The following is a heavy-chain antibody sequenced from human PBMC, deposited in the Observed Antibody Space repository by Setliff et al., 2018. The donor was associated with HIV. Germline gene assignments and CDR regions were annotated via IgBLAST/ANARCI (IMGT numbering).Heavy chain of an antibody. CDR3: ARAGDYGGNSFAFDI. J-gene: IGHJ3*02. D-gene: IGHD4-17*01. Sequence: ASVKVSCKASGYTFTDYYMHWVQQAPGKGLEWMGRVDPEDGETIYAEKFQGRVTITADTSTDTAYMELSSLRSEGTAVYYCARAGDYGGNSFAFDIWGQGTMVT. V-gene: IGHV1-69-2*01. CDR2: VDPEDGET. CDR1: GYTFTDYY.